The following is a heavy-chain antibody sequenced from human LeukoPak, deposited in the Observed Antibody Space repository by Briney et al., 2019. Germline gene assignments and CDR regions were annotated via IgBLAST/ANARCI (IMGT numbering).Heavy chain of an antibody. CDR2: IYHSGST. V-gene: IGHV4-39*01. J-gene: IGHJ6*03. CDR1: GGSISSSSYY. CDR3: ARSLVVPAHYYYYYYMDV. Sequence: PSETLSLTCTVSGGSISSSSYYWGWIRQPPGKGLEWIGSIYHSGSTYYNPSLNSRVTISVDTSKNQFSLNLRSVTAADTAVYYCARSLVVPAHYYYYYYMDVWGKGTTVTVSS. D-gene: IGHD2-2*01.